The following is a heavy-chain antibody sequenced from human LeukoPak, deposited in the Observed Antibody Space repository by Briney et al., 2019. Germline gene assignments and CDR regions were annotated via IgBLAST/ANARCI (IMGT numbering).Heavy chain of an antibody. CDR2: ISYDGNNK. D-gene: IGHD3-10*01. J-gene: IGHJ4*02. Sequence: PGGSLRLSCAASGFTFSSYGMHWVRQAPGKGLEWVAVISYDGNNKYYADSVKGRFTISRDHSKNTLYLQMNGLRAEDTSVYYCAKDSTGVTDYWGEGTLVSVP. CDR3: AKDSTGVTDY. CDR1: GFTFSSYG. V-gene: IGHV3-30*18.